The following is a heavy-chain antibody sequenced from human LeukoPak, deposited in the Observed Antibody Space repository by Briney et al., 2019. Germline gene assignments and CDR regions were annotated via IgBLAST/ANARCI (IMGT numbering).Heavy chain of an antibody. V-gene: IGHV4-39*07. CDR1: GGSISSSSYY. CDR3: ARTNYVAY. CDR2: IYYSGST. J-gene: IGHJ4*02. Sequence: PSETLSLTCTVSGGSISSSSYYWGWIRQPPGKGLEWIGSIYYSGSTYYNPSLKSRVTISVDTSKNQFSLKLSSVTAADTAVYYCARTNYVAYWGQGTLVTVSS.